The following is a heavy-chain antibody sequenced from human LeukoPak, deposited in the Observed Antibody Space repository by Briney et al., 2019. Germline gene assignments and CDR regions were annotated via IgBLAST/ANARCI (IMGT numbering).Heavy chain of an antibody. CDR3: VRLPCRHGYNPV. CDR2: IDWDDDK. J-gene: IGHJ4*02. Sequence: SGPTLVNPTQTLTLTRTFSGFSLTTSGMCVSWIRQPPGKALEWLARIDWDDDKYYSTSLKTRLTISKDTSKNQVVLTITNMDPVDTATYYCVRLPCRHGYNPVWGQGTLVTVSS. V-gene: IGHV2-70*11. CDR1: GFSLTTSGMC. D-gene: IGHD5-24*01.